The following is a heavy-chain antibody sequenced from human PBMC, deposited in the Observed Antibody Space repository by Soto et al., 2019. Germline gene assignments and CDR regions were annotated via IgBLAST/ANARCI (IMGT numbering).Heavy chain of an antibody. J-gene: IGHJ4*02. V-gene: IGHV4-59*08. CDR3: ARSEEDEYFDWPLLNY. Sequence: PSETLSLTCTVSGGSISSYYWSWIRQPPGKGLEWIGYIYYSGSTNYNPSLKSRVTISVDTSKNQFSLKLSSVTAADTAVYYCARSEEDEYFDWPLLNYWGQGTLVTVSS. D-gene: IGHD3-9*01. CDR2: IYYSGST. CDR1: GGSISSYY.